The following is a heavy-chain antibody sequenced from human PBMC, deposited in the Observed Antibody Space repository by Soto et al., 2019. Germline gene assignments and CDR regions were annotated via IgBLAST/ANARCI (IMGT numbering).Heavy chain of an antibody. D-gene: IGHD6-19*01. V-gene: IGHV3-30-3*01. J-gene: IGHJ6*02. Sequence: GGSLRLSCAASGFTFSSYAMHWVRQAPGKGLEWVAVISYDGSNKYYADSVKGRFTISRDNSKNTLYLQMNSLRAEDTAVYYCAREPRYSSGSSGMDVWGQGTTVTVSS. CDR3: AREPRYSSGSSGMDV. CDR2: ISYDGSNK. CDR1: GFTFSSYA.